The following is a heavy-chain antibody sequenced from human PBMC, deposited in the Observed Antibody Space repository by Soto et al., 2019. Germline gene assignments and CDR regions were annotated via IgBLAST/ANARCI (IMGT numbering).Heavy chain of an antibody. CDR1: GFSLSTYGVG. CDR3: VHRRAAINPWYFDY. V-gene: IGHV2-5*02. J-gene: IGHJ4*02. D-gene: IGHD6-25*01. Sequence: QITLKESGPTLVKPTQTLTLTCTFSGFSLSTYGVGVGWIRQPPGKALEWLALLYWDDNMRYSPSLKSRLTITKDISKNQVVLTMTNMDPVDTATYYCVHRRAAINPWYFDYWGQGTLVTVSS. CDR2: LYWDDNM.